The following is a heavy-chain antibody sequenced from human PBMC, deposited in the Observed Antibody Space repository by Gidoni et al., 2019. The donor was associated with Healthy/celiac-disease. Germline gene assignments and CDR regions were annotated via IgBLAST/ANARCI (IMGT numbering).Heavy chain of an antibody. CDR1: GYTCTSYG. D-gene: IGHD2-15*01. CDR2: ISAYNGNT. V-gene: IGHV1-18*01. J-gene: IGHJ5*02. CDR3: ARVSLVVVVAAKFDP. Sequence: QVQLLQSGAEVKKPGASVKVSCKASGYTCTSYGISWVRQAPGKGLEWVGWISAYNGNTNYAQKLPGRVTMTTDTSTSTAYMELRSLRSDDTAVYYCARVSLVVVVAAKFDPWGQGTLVTVSS.